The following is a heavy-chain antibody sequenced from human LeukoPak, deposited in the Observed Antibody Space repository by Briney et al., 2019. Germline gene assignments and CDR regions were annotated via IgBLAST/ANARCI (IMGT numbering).Heavy chain of an antibody. J-gene: IGHJ4*02. CDR3: AGERSDMIGD. CDR1: GFTLSSYW. CDR2: ISDGDGSIT. D-gene: IGHD3-16*01. Sequence: GGSLRLSRAASGFTLSSYWLHWVRQAPGKGLVWVSRISDGDGSITDYADSVRGRFTISRDTAKNTLYLEMNSLGAEDTAVYYCAGERSDMIGDWGQAAMATDSS. V-gene: IGHV3-74*01.